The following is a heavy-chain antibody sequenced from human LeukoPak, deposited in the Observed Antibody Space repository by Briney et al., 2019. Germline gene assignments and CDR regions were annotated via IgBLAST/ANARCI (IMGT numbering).Heavy chain of an antibody. CDR3: ARVYSSSRGWFDP. CDR2: IYYSGST. Sequence: SETLSLTCTVSGGSISSYYWGWIRQPPGKGLEWIGYIYYSGSTNYNPSLKSRVTISVDTSKNQFSLKLSSVTAADTAVYYCARVYSSSRGWFDPWGQGTLVTVSS. D-gene: IGHD6-6*01. J-gene: IGHJ5*02. V-gene: IGHV4-59*08. CDR1: GGSISSYY.